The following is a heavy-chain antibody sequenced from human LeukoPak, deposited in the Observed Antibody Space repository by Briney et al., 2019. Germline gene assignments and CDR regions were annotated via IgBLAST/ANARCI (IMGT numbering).Heavy chain of an antibody. CDR3: ARLHYDVLTGPFDY. Sequence: GGSLRLSCAASGFTFDDYGMSRVRQAPGKGLEWVSGIDRNGDSTGYADSVEGRFTISRENSKNTLWLQMNSLRAEDTAVYYCARLHYDVLTGPFDYWGQGTLVTVSS. J-gene: IGHJ4*02. CDR1: GFTFDDYG. D-gene: IGHD3-9*01. CDR2: IDRNGDST. V-gene: IGHV3-20*04.